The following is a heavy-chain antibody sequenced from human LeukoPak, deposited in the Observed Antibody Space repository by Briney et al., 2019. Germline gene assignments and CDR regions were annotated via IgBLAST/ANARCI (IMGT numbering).Heavy chain of an antibody. CDR3: ARTLRLGTPRAFDI. V-gene: IGHV3-7*05. Sequence: PGGSLRLSCVVSGFTFSSCWMNWVRQAPGKGLEWVANIHEDGSDKYYVDSVKGRFTISRDNAKNSLYLQMNSLRAEDTALYYCARTLRLGTPRAFDIWGRGTMVTVSS. D-gene: IGHD1-14*01. CDR1: GFTFSSCW. CDR2: IHEDGSDK. J-gene: IGHJ3*02.